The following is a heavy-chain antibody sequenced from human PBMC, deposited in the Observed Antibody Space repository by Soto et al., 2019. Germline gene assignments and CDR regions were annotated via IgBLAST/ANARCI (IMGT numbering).Heavy chain of an antibody. J-gene: IGHJ5*02. D-gene: IGHD2-8*01. V-gene: IGHV3-15*01. CDR1: GFSFNKAW. CDR2: IKSRTDGGAT. Sequence: EVQLVESGGDLVEPGGSLRLSCAASGFSFNKAWMTWVRQAPGKGLEWVGRIKSRTDGGATEYAPPVNDRFIISRDDSRNMVFLQMNSLKTEDTAVYFCTYVSREGPWGQGTLVTVSS. CDR3: TYVSREGP.